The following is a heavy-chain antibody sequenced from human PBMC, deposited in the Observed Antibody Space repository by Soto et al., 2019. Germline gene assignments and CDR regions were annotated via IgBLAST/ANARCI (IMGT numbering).Heavy chain of an antibody. J-gene: IGHJ3*02. CDR3: TRRPPFGSSHI. CDR1: GFTFSSYA. D-gene: IGHD3-10*01. Sequence: GGSLRLSCAASGFTFSSYAMSWVRQAPGKGLEWVSAISGSGGSTYYADSVKGRFTISRDNAKNSLYLQMNSLRAEDTALYYFTRRPPFGSSHICCQGTLVTV. V-gene: IGHV3-23*01. CDR2: ISGSGGST.